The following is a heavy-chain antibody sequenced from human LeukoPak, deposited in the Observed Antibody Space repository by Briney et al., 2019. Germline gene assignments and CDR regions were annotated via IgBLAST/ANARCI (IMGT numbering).Heavy chain of an antibody. CDR1: GGSIRSGDYS. J-gene: IGHJ4*02. CDR3: ASVPPDY. CDR2: IYYSGST. Sequence: SETLSLTCTVSGGSIRSGDYSWNWIRQHPGKGLEWIGYIYYSGSTYYNPSLTSRVTMSVDTSKNQFSLKLSSVTAADTAVYYCASVPPDYWGQGTLVTVSS. V-gene: IGHV4-31*03.